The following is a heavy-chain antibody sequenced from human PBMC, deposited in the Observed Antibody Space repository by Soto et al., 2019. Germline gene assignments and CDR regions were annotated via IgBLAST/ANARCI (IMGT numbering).Heavy chain of an antibody. J-gene: IGHJ6*02. CDR2: TYTSASI. CDR3: ARDREAGYNFYYGMDV. D-gene: IGHD6-19*01. V-gene: IGHV4-4*07. CDR1: GADINTYS. Sequence: SETLSLTCSVSGADINTYSWTWIRQPAGKGLEWIGRTYTSASINYNPSLKGRVTLSVDTSTNQVSLRLASVTAADTAIYYCARDREAGYNFYYGMDVWGQGTTVTVSS.